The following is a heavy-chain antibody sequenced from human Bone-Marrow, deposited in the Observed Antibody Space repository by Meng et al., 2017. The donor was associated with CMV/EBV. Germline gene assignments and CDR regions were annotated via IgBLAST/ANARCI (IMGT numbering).Heavy chain of an antibody. CDR1: GFTFSSYW. CDR2: IKQDGSEK. CDR3: ARVRTMVRGVIPSYYGMDV. D-gene: IGHD3-10*01. Sequence: GESLKISCAASGFTFSSYWMSWVRQAPGKGLEWVANIKQDGSEKYYVDSVKGRFTISRDNAKNSLYLQMNSLRAEDTAVYYCARVRTMVRGVIPSYYGMDVWGQGTTATVSS. V-gene: IGHV3-7*01. J-gene: IGHJ6*02.